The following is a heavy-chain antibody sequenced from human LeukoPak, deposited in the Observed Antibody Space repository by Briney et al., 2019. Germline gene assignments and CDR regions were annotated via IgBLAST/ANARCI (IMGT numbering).Heavy chain of an antibody. D-gene: IGHD2-2*01. CDR1: GYTFTGYY. V-gene: IGHV1-2*02. CDR3: ARGRGCSSTSCYYYYYYYMDV. J-gene: IGHJ6*03. Sequence: ASVKVSCKASGYTFTGYYMHWVRQAPGQGLEWMGWINPNSGGTNYAQKFQGRATMTRDTSISTAYMELSRLRSDDTAVYYCARGRGCSSTSCYYYYYYYMDVWGKGTTVTVSS. CDR2: INPNSGGT.